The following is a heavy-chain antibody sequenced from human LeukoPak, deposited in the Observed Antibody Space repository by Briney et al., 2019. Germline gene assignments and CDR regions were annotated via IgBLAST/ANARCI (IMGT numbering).Heavy chain of an antibody. CDR1: SFTFSSYN. CDR2: ISSSDSYI. CDR3: ARDGEVGYFDSSNFYDY. D-gene: IGHD3-22*01. Sequence: GGPLRLSCAASSFTFSSYNMNWVRQAPGKRLEWVSSISSSDSYIYYADSVKGRFTISRDNAKNSLYLQMNSLRAEDTAVYYCARDGEVGYFDSSNFYDYWGQGTLVTVSS. J-gene: IGHJ4*02. V-gene: IGHV3-21*01.